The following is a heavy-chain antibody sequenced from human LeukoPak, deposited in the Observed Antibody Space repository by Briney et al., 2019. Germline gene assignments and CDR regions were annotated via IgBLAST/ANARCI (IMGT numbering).Heavy chain of an antibody. CDR3: AKEDIMISSTPDNWFDA. Sequence: GGSLRLSCTASGFAFSDHHMSWVRQAPGKGLEWISYVSERSSFTSYAESVKGRFIISRDNAKNSVYLQMTNLRVEDTAIYYCAKEDIMISSTPDNWFDAWGQGTLVTVSS. D-gene: IGHD3-16*01. J-gene: IGHJ5*02. CDR2: VSERSSFT. V-gene: IGHV3-11*05. CDR1: GFAFSDHH.